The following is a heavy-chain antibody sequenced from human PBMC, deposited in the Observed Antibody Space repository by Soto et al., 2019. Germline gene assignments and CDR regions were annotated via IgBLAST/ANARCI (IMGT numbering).Heavy chain of an antibody. CDR3: AREVYDFWSGYYMYYYGMDV. D-gene: IGHD3-3*01. CDR2: INSDGSST. CDR1: GFTFSSYW. J-gene: IGHJ6*02. V-gene: IGHV3-74*01. Sequence: EVQLVESGGGLVQPGGSLRLSCAASGFTFSSYWMHWVRQAPGKGLVWVSRINSDGSSTSYADSVKGRFTISRDNAKNTLYLQMNSLRAEDTAVYYCAREVYDFWSGYYMYYYGMDVWGQATTVTVSS.